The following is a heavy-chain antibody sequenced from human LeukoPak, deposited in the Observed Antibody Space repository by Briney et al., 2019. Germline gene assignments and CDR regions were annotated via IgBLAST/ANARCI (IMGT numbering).Heavy chain of an antibody. CDR2: ISPTGAST. CDR1: TFTFSRYA. V-gene: IGHV3-23*01. J-gene: IGHJ4*02. Sequence: PGGSLRLSCAASTFTFSRYAMAWVRQAPGKGLEWVSAISPTGASTYYADSVKGRFTISRDNSKSTLYLQMNSLRAEDTAVYYCANPAHYYDNTGYSYWGQGTLVTVSS. CDR3: ANPAHYYDNTGYSY. D-gene: IGHD3-22*01.